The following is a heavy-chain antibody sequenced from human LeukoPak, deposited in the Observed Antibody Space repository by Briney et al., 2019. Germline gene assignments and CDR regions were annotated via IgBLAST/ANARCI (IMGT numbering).Heavy chain of an antibody. D-gene: IGHD6-13*01. V-gene: IGHV3-33*06. CDR1: GFTFSSYG. Sequence: GGSLRLSCAASGFTFSSYGMHWVRQAPGKGLEWVAVIWYDGSNKYYADSVKGRFTISRDNSKNTLHLQMNSLRAEDTAVYYCAKGIAAAGTGYNYWGQGTLVTVSS. CDR2: IWYDGSNK. J-gene: IGHJ4*02. CDR3: AKGIAAAGTGYNY.